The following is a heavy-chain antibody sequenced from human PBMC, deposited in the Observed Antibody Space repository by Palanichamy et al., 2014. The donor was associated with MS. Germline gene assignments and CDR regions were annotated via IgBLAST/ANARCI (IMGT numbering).Heavy chain of an antibody. D-gene: IGHD4-17*01. V-gene: IGHV4-61*01. Sequence: QVQLQESGPGLVKPSETLSLTCTVSGGSVSSGFYYWSWIRQSPGKGLEWIGYVYYSGSTNYNPSLKSRVSISIDTSKNQFSLKLSSVTAADTAVYFCARGNTVTTYFDYWGQGTLVTVSS. CDR2: VYYSGST. CDR3: ARGNTVTTYFDY. J-gene: IGHJ4*02. CDR1: GGSVSSGFYY.